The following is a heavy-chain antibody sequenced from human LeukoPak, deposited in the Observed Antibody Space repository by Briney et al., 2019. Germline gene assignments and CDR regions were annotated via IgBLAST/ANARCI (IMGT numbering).Heavy chain of an antibody. CDR1: GFTFSTYG. CDR2: ISYDGSNK. J-gene: IGHJ4*02. Sequence: GGSLRLSCAASGFTFSTYGIHWVRQAPGKGLEWVAVISYDGSNKYYADSVKGRFTISRDNSKNTLYLQMNSLRAEDTAVYYCARDPYKDYWGQGTLVTVSS. D-gene: IGHD5-24*01. V-gene: IGHV3-30*03. CDR3: ARDPYKDY.